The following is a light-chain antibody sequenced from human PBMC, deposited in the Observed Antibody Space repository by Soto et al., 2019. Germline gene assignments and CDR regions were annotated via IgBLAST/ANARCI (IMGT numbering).Light chain of an antibody. CDR3: LSYADTAYV. CDR2: EVS. J-gene: IGLJ1*01. V-gene: IGLV2-8*01. CDR1: SSDVGGYNY. Sequence: QSALTQPPSASGSPGQSVTISCAGTSSDVGGYNYVSWYQQYPGKVPKLMIYEVSDRPSGVPDRFSGSKSGNTAFLTVSGLQAEDEDDYYCLSYADTAYVFGTGTKLTVL.